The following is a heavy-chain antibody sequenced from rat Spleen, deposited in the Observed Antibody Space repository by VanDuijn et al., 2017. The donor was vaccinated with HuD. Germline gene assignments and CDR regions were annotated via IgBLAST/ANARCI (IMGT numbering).Heavy chain of an antibody. D-gene: IGHD1-1*01. V-gene: IGHV5-31*01. CDR3: VSSSGDLNWFPY. Sequence: EVQLVESGGGLVQPGRSLKLSCVASGFTFNNYWMTWIRQAPGKGLEWVATISSDGSGTYYPDTVKGRFVISKDDAKNTGYLQMNNLRSEVTDMYYCVSSSGDLNWFPYWGQGTLVTVSS. J-gene: IGHJ3*01. CDR2: ISSDGSGT. CDR1: GFTFNNYW.